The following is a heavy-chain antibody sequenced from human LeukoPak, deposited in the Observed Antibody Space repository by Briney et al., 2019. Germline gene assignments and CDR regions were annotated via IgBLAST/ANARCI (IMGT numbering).Heavy chain of an antibody. CDR3: ARHIVVVTANRHDYHYYGMDV. Sequence: PSETLSLTCTVSGGSFSFDSWTWIRQPPGKGLEWIGWRFNSGSTSYNPSLKSRVTISIDTSKNQFSLKLSSVTAADTAVYYCARHIVVVTANRHDYHYYGMDVWGQGTTVTVSS. CDR2: RFNSGST. CDR1: GGSFSFDS. J-gene: IGHJ6*02. V-gene: IGHV4-59*08. D-gene: IGHD2-2*01.